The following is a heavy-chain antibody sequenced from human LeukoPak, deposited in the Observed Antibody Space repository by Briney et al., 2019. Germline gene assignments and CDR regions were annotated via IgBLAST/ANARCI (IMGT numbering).Heavy chain of an antibody. Sequence: SSETLSLTCAVYGGSFSGYYWSWIRQPPGKGLEWIGEINHSGSTIYNPSLKSRVTISVDTSKNQFSLKLSSVTAADTAVYYCARIYYYYDMDVWGQGTTVTVSS. CDR1: GGSFSGYY. CDR2: INHSGST. CDR3: ARIYYYYDMDV. V-gene: IGHV4-34*01. J-gene: IGHJ6*02.